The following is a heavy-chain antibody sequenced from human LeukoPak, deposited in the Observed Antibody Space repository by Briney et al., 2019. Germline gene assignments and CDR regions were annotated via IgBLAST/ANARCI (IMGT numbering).Heavy chain of an antibody. V-gene: IGHV1-2*02. J-gene: IGHJ4*02. CDR3: ARDGIGVYTGYSRNVLDS. CDR2: INPNTGGT. D-gene: IGHD5-12*01. CDR1: GYMFTGFY. Sequence: ASVKVSCKASGYMFTGFYIHWVRQAPGQGLEWMGWINPNTGGTNFAQKFQGRVTITRDTSISTAYMELNRLTSNDTAVYYCARDGIGVYTGYSRNVLDSWGQGTLVTVSS.